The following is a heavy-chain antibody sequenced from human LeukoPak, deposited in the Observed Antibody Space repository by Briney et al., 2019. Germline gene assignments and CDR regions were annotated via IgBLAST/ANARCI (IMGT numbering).Heavy chain of an antibody. CDR2: INHSGST. J-gene: IGHJ4*02. CDR1: GGSFSGYY. V-gene: IGHV4-34*01. Sequence: SETLSLTCAVYGGSFSGYYWSWIRQSPGKGLEWIGEINHSGSTNYNPSLKSRVTISVDTSKNQFSLKLSSVTAADTAVYYCARDREQLGFDYWGQGTLVTVSS. CDR3: ARDREQLGFDY. D-gene: IGHD6-13*01.